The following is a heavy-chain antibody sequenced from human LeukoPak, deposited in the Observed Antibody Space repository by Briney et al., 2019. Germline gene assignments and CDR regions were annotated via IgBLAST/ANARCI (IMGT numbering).Heavy chain of an antibody. D-gene: IGHD6-19*01. J-gene: IGHJ3*02. Sequence: ASVKVSYKASGYTFTSCGISWVRQAPGQGLEWMGWISAYNGNTNYAQKLQGRVTMTTDTSTSTAYMELRSLRSDDTAVYYCARGAVAGTASKGGAFDIWGQGTLVTVSS. CDR1: GYTFTSCG. CDR3: ARGAVAGTASKGGAFDI. V-gene: IGHV1-18*01. CDR2: ISAYNGNT.